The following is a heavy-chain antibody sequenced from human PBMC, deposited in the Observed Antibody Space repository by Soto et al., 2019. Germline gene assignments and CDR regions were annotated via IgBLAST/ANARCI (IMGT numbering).Heavy chain of an antibody. CDR2: ISWNSGSI. V-gene: IGHV3-9*01. J-gene: IGHJ6*02. CDR3: AKDKERSSSAPYYYYFGMDV. Sequence: EVQLVESGGRLVQPGRSLRLSCAASGFTFNDYAMHWVRQAPGKGLEWVSGISWNSGSIGYADSVKGRFTISRDNAKNSLYLQMNSLRPEDTAFYYCAKDKERSSSAPYYYYFGMDVWGQGTKVTVSS. CDR1: GFTFNDYA. D-gene: IGHD6-6*01.